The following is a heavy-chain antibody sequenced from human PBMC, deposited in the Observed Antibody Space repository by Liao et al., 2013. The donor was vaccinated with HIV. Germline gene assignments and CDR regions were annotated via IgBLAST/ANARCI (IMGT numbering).Heavy chain of an antibody. CDR3: AREEQSPIWGGRGYYYYYYY. V-gene: IGHV4-61*02. CDR2: IYTSGST. D-gene: IGHD7-27*01. J-gene: IGHJ6*03. Sequence: QVQLQESGPGLVKPSQTLSLTCTVSGGSISSGSYYWSWIRQPAGKGLEWIGRIYTSGSTNYNPSLKSRVTISVDTSKNQFSLKLSSVTAADTAVYYCAREEQSPIWGGRGYYYYYYY. CDR1: GGSISSGSYY.